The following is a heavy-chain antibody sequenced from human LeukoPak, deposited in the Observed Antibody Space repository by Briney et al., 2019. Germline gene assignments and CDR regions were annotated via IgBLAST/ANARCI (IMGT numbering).Heavy chain of an antibody. J-gene: IGHJ5*02. CDR2: IYTSGST. D-gene: IGHD3-22*01. CDR3: AREKIGYYDGSGRGWFDP. Sequence: PSETLSLTCTVSGGSISSYYWSWIRQPAGKGLEWIGRIYTSGSTNYNPSLKSRVTISLDTSKKQFSLKLISVTAADTAVYYCAREKIGYYDGSGRGWFDPWGQGTLVTVSS. CDR1: GGSISSYY. V-gene: IGHV4-4*07.